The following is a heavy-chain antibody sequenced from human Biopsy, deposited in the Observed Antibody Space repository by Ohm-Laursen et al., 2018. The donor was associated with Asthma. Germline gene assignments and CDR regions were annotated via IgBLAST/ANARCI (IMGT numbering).Heavy chain of an antibody. CDR3: ARAVDYSHYYGIDV. CDR1: GYTFNSAG. V-gene: IGHV1-18*01. J-gene: IGHJ6*02. Sequence: GASVYGSCKSSGYTFNSAGITWVRQAPGQGLEWMGWLSVYNGNTKVAQKLQDRVTMITDTFTSTAYMELRSLRSDDTAVYFCARAVDYSHYYGIDVWGQGTTVTVS. D-gene: IGHD3-10*01. CDR2: LSVYNGNT.